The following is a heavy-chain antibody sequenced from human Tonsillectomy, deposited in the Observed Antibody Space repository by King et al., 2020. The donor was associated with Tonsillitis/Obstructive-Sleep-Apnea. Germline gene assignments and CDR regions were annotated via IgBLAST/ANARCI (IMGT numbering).Heavy chain of an antibody. CDR2: IYYSGST. Sequence: QVQLVESGPGLVKPSETLSLTCTVSGGSISSYYWSWIRQPPGKGLEWIGYIYYSGSTNYNPSLKSRVTISVDTSKNQFSLKLSSVTAADTAVYYCARESPFGYFDLWGRGTLVTVSS. CDR3: ARESPFGYFDL. V-gene: IGHV4-59*01. CDR1: GGSISSYY. J-gene: IGHJ2*01. D-gene: IGHD3-16*01.